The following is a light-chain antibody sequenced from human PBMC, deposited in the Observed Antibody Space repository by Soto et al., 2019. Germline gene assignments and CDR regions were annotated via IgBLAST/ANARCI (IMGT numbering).Light chain of an antibody. CDR2: LAS. CDR1: QSLLHSNGYNY. V-gene: IGKV2-28*01. J-gene: IGKJ1*01. Sequence: DIVMTQSPLSLPVTPGEPASISCRSSQSLLHSNGYNYLDWYLQKLGQSPQLLIYLASRRASGVPDRFSGSGSGTDFTLKISTVEAEDVGVYYCMQALQTPTFGQGTKVEIK. CDR3: MQALQTPT.